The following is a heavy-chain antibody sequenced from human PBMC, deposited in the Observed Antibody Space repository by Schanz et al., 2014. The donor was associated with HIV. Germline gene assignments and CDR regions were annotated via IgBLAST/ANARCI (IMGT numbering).Heavy chain of an antibody. J-gene: IGHJ3*01. D-gene: IGHD2-21*01. V-gene: IGHV4-61*08. CDR3: AGRGVILNAVDV. Sequence: QVQLQESGPGLVKPSQTLSLTCTVSGGSISSGGYYWNWIRQPPGKGLEWIGYIYYSGSTSYNPSLKSRVTISVDTSKDQFSLKLSSVTAADTAVYYCAGRGVILNAVDVWGQGTMVTVSS. CDR1: GGSISSGGYY. CDR2: IYYSGST.